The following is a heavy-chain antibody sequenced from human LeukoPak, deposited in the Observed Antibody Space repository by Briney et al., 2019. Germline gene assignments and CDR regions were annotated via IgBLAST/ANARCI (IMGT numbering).Heavy chain of an antibody. J-gene: IGHJ6*03. V-gene: IGHV1-46*01. D-gene: IGHD4-17*01. CDR3: ARDLGRFMTTARGYMDV. CDR2: INPSGGST. CDR1: GYTFTSYY. Sequence: ASVKVSCKASGYTFTSYYMHWVRQAPGQGLEWMGIINPSGGSTSYAQKFQGRVTMTRDMSTSTVYMELSSLRSEDTAVYYCARDLGRFMTTARGYMDVWGKGTTVTVSS.